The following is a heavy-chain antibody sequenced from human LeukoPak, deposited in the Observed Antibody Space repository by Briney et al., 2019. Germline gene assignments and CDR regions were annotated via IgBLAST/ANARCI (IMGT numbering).Heavy chain of an antibody. J-gene: IGHJ4*02. Sequence: ASVKVSCKASGGTFSSYAISWVRQAPGQGLEWMGGIIPIFGTANYAQKFQGRVTITADESTSTAYMELSSLRSEDTAVYYCARVPYYDSSGYYFDYWGQGTLVTVSS. CDR2: IIPIFGTA. CDR3: ARVPYYDSSGYYFDY. D-gene: IGHD3-22*01. V-gene: IGHV1-69*13. CDR1: GGTFSSYA.